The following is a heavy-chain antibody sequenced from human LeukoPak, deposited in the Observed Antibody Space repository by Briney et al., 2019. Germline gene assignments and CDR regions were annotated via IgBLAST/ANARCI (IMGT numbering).Heavy chain of an antibody. V-gene: IGHV4-39*02. CDR3: ARLWIVASWFDA. Sequence: SETLSLTCTVSTGSMTIDSYYWAWLRQPPGKGLEWIGTIFYSGKTYYSASLKSRVTVSLDTSKKNFSLRLSSVTAADTAVYYCARLWIVASWFDAWGQGALVTVSS. J-gene: IGHJ5*02. D-gene: IGHD2-2*03. CDR1: TGSMTIDSYY. CDR2: IFYSGKT.